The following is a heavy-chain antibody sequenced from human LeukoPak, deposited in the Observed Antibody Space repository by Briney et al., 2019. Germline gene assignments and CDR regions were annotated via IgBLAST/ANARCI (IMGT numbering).Heavy chain of an antibody. CDR1: GFTFSTIS. Sequence: GGSLRLSCAASGFTFSTISMSWVRQAPGKGLEWVSAICGSGGGTYYADSVRGRPTSSRDTSKNTLYLLKSLMREENAAVYYAGKAFSAYENWPPNWFDPWGQGTLVTVSS. V-gene: IGHV3-23*01. J-gene: IGHJ5*02. D-gene: IGHD5-12*01. CDR2: ICGSGGGT. CDR3: GKAFSAYENWPPNWFDP.